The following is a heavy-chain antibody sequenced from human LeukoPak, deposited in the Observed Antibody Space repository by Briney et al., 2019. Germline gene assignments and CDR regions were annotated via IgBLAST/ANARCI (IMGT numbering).Heavy chain of an antibody. D-gene: IGHD1-1*01. Sequence: GSLRLSCAASGFTLSNYAMHWVRQAPGKGVVGGAVLSSDGSNKYYADSVKGRITISRDNYKNTLYLQMNSLRDEDTAVYYCFFPGVTGKVYWGQGTLVTVSS. J-gene: IGHJ4*02. CDR3: FFPGVTGKVY. CDR2: LSSDGSNK. V-gene: IGHV3-30-3*01. CDR1: GFTLSNYA.